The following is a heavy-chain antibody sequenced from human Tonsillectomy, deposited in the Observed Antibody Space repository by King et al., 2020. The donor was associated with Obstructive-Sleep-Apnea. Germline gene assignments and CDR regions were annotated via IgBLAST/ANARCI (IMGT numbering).Heavy chain of an antibody. D-gene: IGHD3-10*01. J-gene: IGHJ4*02. CDR3: ARQYYYGSGTYYSPY. CDR2: IYPGDSDT. CDR1: GYSFTSYW. Sequence: QLVQSGAEVKKPGESLKISCKGSGYSFTSYWIGWVRQMPGKGLEWMGIIYPGDSDTRYSQTFKGQVTISADKTISTAYLQWSSLKASDTAMYYGARQYYYGSGTYYSPYWGQGPLVTVSP. V-gene: IGHV5-51*01.